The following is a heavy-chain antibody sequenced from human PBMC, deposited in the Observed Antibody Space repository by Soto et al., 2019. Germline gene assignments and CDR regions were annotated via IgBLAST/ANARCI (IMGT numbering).Heavy chain of an antibody. CDR2: IRSKANSYAT. CDR1: GFTFSGSA. J-gene: IGHJ6*03. Sequence: GGSLRLSCAASGFTFSGSAMHWVRQASGKGLEWVGRIRSKANSYATAYAASVKGRFTISRDDSKNTAYLQMNSLKTEDTAVYYCTRLRGIAAAGTSYYYYYYMDVWGKGTTVTVSS. V-gene: IGHV3-73*01. D-gene: IGHD6-13*01. CDR3: TRLRGIAAAGTSYYYYYYMDV.